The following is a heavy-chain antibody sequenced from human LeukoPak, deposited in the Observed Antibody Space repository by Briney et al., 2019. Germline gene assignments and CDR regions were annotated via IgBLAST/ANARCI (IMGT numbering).Heavy chain of an antibody. Sequence: GESLKISCKGSGYSFTSYWIGWVRQMPGKGLEWMGIIYPGDSDTRYSPSFQGQVTISADKSISTAYLQWSSLKASDTAMYYCARGGYSSGWSADAFDIWGQGTMVTVSS. J-gene: IGHJ3*02. D-gene: IGHD6-19*01. CDR1: GYSFTSYW. CDR2: IYPGDSDT. V-gene: IGHV5-51*01. CDR3: ARGGYSSGWSADAFDI.